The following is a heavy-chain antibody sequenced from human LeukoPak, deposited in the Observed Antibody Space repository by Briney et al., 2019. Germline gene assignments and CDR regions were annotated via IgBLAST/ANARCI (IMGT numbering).Heavy chain of an antibody. V-gene: IGHV4-4*02. Sequence: PSGTLSLTCAVSGGSISSSNWWSWVRQPPGRGLEWIGEIYHSGSTNYNPSLKSRVTISVDTSKNQFSLKLSSVTAADTAVYYCARGPATVTTRPRYWYFDLWGRGTLVTVSS. CDR3: ARGPATVTTRPRYWYFDL. J-gene: IGHJ2*01. CDR2: IYHSGST. D-gene: IGHD4-17*01. CDR1: GGSISSSNW.